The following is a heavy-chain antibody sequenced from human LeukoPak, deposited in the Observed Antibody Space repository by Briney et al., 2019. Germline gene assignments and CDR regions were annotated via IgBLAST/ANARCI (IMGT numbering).Heavy chain of an antibody. D-gene: IGHD6-6*01. V-gene: IGHV4-34*01. Sequence: PSETLSLTCAVFGESFSGYYWSWIRQPPGKGLDWIGEINHSGSTNYNPSLKSRATLSIDTSKNQFSLKLSSVTAADTAMYYCARGGGHSYSSSSLDAFDIWGQGTMVTVSS. CDR1: GESFSGYY. CDR3: ARGGGHSYSSSSLDAFDI. CDR2: INHSGST. J-gene: IGHJ3*02.